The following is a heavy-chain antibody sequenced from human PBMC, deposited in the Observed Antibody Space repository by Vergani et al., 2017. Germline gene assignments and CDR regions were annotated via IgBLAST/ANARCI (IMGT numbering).Heavy chain of an antibody. CDR2: IKNDGGKS. CDR3: GRWGDNCN. J-gene: IGHJ4*02. V-gene: IGHV3-23*01. D-gene: IGHD1-1*01. Sequence: DVQLLQSGGDLVQPGGSLKLSCVASGFTLSTHAMSWVRQTPGKGLEWVSTIKNDGGKSHYADFMKGRFAISRDNSRNTLYLQMNSLRVQDTAVYYCGRWGDNCNWGQEALVTV. CDR1: GFTLSTHA.